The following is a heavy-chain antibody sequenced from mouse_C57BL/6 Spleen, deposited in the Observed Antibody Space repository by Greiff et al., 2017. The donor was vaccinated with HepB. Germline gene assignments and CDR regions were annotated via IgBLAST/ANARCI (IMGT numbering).Heavy chain of an antibody. J-gene: IGHJ3*01. V-gene: IGHV1-50*01. CDR2: IDPSDSYT. CDR1: GYTFTSYW. D-gene: IGHD1-1*01. Sequence: QVQLQQPGAELVKPGASVKLSCKASGYTFTSYWMQWVKQRPGQGLEWIGEIDPSDSYTNYNQKFKGKATLTVDTSSSTAYMQLSSLTSEDSAVYYCARSKDGSSYGGFAYWGQGTLVTVSA. CDR3: ARSKDGSSYGGFAY.